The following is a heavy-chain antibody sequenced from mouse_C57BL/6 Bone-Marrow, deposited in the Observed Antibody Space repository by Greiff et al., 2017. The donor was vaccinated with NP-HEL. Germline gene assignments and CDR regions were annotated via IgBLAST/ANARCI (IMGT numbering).Heavy chain of an antibody. CDR3: ARPIYDGYWYFDV. Sequence: EVQRVESGGDLVKPGGSLKLSCAASGFTFSSYGMSWVRQTPDKRLEWVATISSGGSYTYYPDSVKGRFTISRDNAKNTLYLQMSSLKSEDTAMYYCARPIYDGYWYFDVWGTGTTVTVSS. CDR1: GFTFSSYG. D-gene: IGHD2-3*01. J-gene: IGHJ1*03. CDR2: ISSGGSYT. V-gene: IGHV5-6*01.